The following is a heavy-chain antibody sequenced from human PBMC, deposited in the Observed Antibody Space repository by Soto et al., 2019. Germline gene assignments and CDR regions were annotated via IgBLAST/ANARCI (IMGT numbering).Heavy chain of an antibody. Sequence: QVQLQESGPGLVKPSQTLSLTCTVSGGSISCGGSYWSWIRQHPGKGLEWIGYIYYSGSTYYNPSLKGRVTRSVDTSKNQFPLKLSSLRAADTAVYYCARDSSGYSGIGDWGQGTLVTVSS. CDR3: ARDSSGYSGIGD. J-gene: IGHJ4*02. CDR1: GGSISCGGSY. CDR2: IYYSGST. D-gene: IGHD5-12*01. V-gene: IGHV4-31*03.